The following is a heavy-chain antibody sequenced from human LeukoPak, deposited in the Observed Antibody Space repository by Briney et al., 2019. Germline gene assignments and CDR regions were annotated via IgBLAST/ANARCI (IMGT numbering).Heavy chain of an antibody. J-gene: IGHJ5*02. D-gene: IGHD4-17*01. Sequence: SETLSLTCAVYGGSFSGYYWSWIRQPPGKGLEWIGEINHSGSTNYNPSLKSRVTISVDTSKNQFPLKLSSVTAADTAVYYCARVLYGDYANWFDPWGQGTLVTVSS. CDR3: ARVLYGDYANWFDP. CDR1: GGSFSGYY. CDR2: INHSGST. V-gene: IGHV4-34*01.